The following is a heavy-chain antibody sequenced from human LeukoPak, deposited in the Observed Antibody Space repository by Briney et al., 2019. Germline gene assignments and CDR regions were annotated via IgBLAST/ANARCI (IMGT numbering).Heavy chain of an antibody. CDR2: ISAYNGNT. Sequence: ASVKVSCKASGYTFTSYGISWLRQAPGQGLEWMGWISAYNGNTNYAQKLQGRVTMTTDTSTSTAYMELRSLRSDDTAVYYCARGPGGSYYYYYGMDVWGQGTTVTVSS. D-gene: IGHD1-26*01. V-gene: IGHV1-18*01. J-gene: IGHJ6*02. CDR1: GYTFTSYG. CDR3: ARGPGGSYYYYYGMDV.